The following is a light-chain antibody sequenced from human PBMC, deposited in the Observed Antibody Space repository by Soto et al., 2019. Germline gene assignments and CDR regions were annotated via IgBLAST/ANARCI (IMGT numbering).Light chain of an antibody. CDR2: TTN. CDR3: GLYMGSGIWV. V-gene: IGLV8-61*01. CDR1: SGSVSTSYY. J-gene: IGLJ3*02. Sequence: QTVVTQEPSFSVSPGRTVTLTCGLSSGSVSTSYYPSWYQQTPGQAPRTLIFTTNIRSSGVPDRFSGSIVGNKAALTITGAQADDESDYYCGLYMGSGIWVFGGGTKLTVL.